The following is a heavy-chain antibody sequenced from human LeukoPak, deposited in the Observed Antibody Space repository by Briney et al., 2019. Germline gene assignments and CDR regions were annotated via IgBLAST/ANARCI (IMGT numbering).Heavy chain of an antibody. Sequence: ASVKVSCKASGYTFTSYGISWVRQAPGQGLEWMGWISAYNGNTNYAQKLQGRVTMTTDTSTSTAYMELRSLRSDDTAVYYCARDFYGSGSWCYYGMDVWGQGTTVTVSS. CDR1: GYTFTSYG. D-gene: IGHD3-10*01. V-gene: IGHV1-18*01. J-gene: IGHJ6*02. CDR2: ISAYNGNT. CDR3: ARDFYGSGSWCYYGMDV.